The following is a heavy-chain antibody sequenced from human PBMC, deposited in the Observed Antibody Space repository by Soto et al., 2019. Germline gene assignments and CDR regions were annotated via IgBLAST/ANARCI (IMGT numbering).Heavy chain of an antibody. CDR1: GGAVSSGSYY. Sequence: SETLSLTCTVSGGAVSSGSYYWSWIRQPPGKGLEWIGFIYYNGNTNHNPSLKSRVTISIDTSKNQFSLKLRSVTAADTAAYYCARGAAGTFDWFDPWGQGTLVTVSS. D-gene: IGHD6-13*01. CDR3: ARGAAGTFDWFDP. J-gene: IGHJ5*02. V-gene: IGHV4-61*01. CDR2: IYYNGNT.